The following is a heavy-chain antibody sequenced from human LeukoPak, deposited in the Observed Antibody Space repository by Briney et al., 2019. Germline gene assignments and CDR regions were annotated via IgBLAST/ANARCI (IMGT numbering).Heavy chain of an antibody. D-gene: IGHD3-22*01. V-gene: IGHV3-21*01. Sequence: GGSLRLSCAASGFTFSSYSMNWVRQAPGKGLEWVSSISSSSSSYIYYADSVKGRFTISRDNAKNSLYLQMNSLRAEDTAVYYCARDAGASSGYLYADAFDIWGQGTMVTVSS. J-gene: IGHJ3*02. CDR1: GFTFSSYS. CDR3: ARDAGASSGYLYADAFDI. CDR2: ISSSSSSYI.